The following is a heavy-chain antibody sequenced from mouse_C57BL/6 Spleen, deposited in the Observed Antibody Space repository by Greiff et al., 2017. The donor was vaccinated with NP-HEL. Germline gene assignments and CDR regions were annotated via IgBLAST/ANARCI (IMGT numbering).Heavy chain of an antibody. D-gene: IGHD1-1*01. V-gene: IGHV1-42*01. J-gene: IGHJ4*01. CDR1: GYSFTGYY. CDR3: ARLSTTEAIRAFAMDD. Sequence: EVKLMESGPELVKPGASVKISCKASGYSFTGYYMNWVKQSPGKSLEWIGEIYPGTGGTTYNQKFKAKATLTVDKSSSTAYMQLKSLTSEDAAVYYYARLSTTEAIRAFAMDDWGQGTSVTVSS. CDR2: IYPGTGGT.